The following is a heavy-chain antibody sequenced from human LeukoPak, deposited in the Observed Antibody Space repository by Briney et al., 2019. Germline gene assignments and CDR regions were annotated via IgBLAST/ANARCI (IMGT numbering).Heavy chain of an antibody. Sequence: SETLSLTCAVYGGSFSGYYWSWIRQPPGKGLEWIGEINHSGSTNYNPSLKSRVTISVDTSKNQFSLKLSSVTAADTAVYYCARRRITMVRGPRAGYFDYWGQGTLVTVSS. CDR1: GGSFSGYY. D-gene: IGHD3-10*01. CDR2: INHSGST. J-gene: IGHJ4*02. V-gene: IGHV4-34*01. CDR3: ARRRITMVRGPRAGYFDY.